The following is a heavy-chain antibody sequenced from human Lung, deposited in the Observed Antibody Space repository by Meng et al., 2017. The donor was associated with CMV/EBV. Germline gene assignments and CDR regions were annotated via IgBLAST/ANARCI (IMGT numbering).Heavy chain of an antibody. CDR1: GGSLGDYF. D-gene: IGHD3-16*01. CDR3: ARMIMNNYDYHFAMDV. CDR2: IDHSGST. Sequence: GSLRLSCTVYGGSLGDYFWTWIRQPPGKGLEWIGEIDHSGSTKYNPSLKSRATISDDASKNQLSLKLRSLTAADTAVYYCARMIMNNYDYHFAMDVWGQGTXVTVSS. J-gene: IGHJ6*02. V-gene: IGHV4-34*01.